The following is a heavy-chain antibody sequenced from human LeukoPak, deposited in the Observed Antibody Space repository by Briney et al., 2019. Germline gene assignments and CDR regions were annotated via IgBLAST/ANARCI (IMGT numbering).Heavy chain of an antibody. Sequence: SETLSLTCTVSGGSISTYYWSWIRQPPGKGLEWIGYIYYSGSTNCNPSLKSRVTISVDTSKNQFSLRLSFVTAADTAVYYCARHPSRWGPVGYFDLWGRGTLVTVSS. CDR2: IYYSGST. CDR1: GGSISTYY. CDR3: ARHPSRWGPVGYFDL. D-gene: IGHD7-27*01. V-gene: IGHV4-59*08. J-gene: IGHJ2*01.